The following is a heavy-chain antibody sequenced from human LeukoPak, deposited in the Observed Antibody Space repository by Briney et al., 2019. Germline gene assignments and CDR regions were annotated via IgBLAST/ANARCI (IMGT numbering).Heavy chain of an antibody. D-gene: IGHD3-16*01. CDR2: ISGDCKYI. V-gene: IGHV3-21*01. CDR1: GVIFKTYT. J-gene: IGHJ4*02. CDR3: AREGNDYYYDQ. Sequence: GGPPRLSCAHSGVIFKTYTMTWGRQDPREGLERVSSISGDCKYITYADSVKGRFTISRDNAKNTLYLQVDSLRGDDTATYYCAREGNDYYYDQWGQGTLVTVSP.